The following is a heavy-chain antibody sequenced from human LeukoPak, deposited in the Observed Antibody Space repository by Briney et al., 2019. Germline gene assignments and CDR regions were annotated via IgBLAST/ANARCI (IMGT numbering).Heavy chain of an antibody. CDR2: INPNSGGT. CDR1: VYTFTSYD. V-gene: IGHV1-2*02. D-gene: IGHD6-13*01. Sequence: ASVKVSRKASVYTFTSYDINWVRQAPGQGVEGMGWINPNSGGTNYTQKFQGRVTMTTDTSISTAYMELRRLRSADTAVYYCARGIAAADDAFDIWGQGTMVTVSS. CDR3: ARGIAAADDAFDI. J-gene: IGHJ3*02.